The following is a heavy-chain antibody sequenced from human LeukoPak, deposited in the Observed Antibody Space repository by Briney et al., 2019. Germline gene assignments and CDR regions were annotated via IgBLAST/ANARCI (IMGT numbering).Heavy chain of an antibody. CDR2: IYYSGST. J-gene: IGHJ4*02. D-gene: IGHD6-6*01. Sequence: KTSETLSLTCAVSGGSISSYYWSWIRQPPGKGLEWIGYIYYSGSTNYNPSLKSRVTISVDTSKNQFSLKLSSVTAADTAVYYCARDGGGSSSYFDYWGQGTLVTVSS. CDR1: GGSISSYY. CDR3: ARDGGGSSSYFDY. V-gene: IGHV4-59*12.